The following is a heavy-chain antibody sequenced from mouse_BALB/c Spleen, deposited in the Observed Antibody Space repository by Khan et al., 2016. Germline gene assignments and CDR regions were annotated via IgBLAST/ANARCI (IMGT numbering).Heavy chain of an antibody. V-gene: IGHV9-2-1*01. Sequence: QIQLVQSGPELKKPGETVKISCKASGYTFTDYSIHWVKQAPGKGLKWMGWINTETGEPTYADDFKGRFAFSLETSASTVYLQINHLKNEDTATYSCASPWLRRAWFAYWGQGTLVTVSA. CDR3: ASPWLRRAWFAY. D-gene: IGHD2-2*01. J-gene: IGHJ3*01. CDR1: GYTFTDYS. CDR2: INTETGEP.